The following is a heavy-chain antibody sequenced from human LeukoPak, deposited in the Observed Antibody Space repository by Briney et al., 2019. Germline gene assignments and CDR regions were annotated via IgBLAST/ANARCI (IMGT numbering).Heavy chain of an antibody. V-gene: IGHV4-34*01. CDR3: ARGRKGYYGHYYYYYMDV. J-gene: IGHJ6*03. D-gene: IGHD3-10*01. Sequence: PSETLSLTCAVYGGSFSGYYWSWIRQPPGKGLEWIGEINHSGSTNYNPSPKSRVTISVDTSKNQFSLKLSSVTAADTAVYYCARGRKGYYGHYYYYYMDVWGKGTTVTVSS. CDR1: GGSFSGYY. CDR2: INHSGST.